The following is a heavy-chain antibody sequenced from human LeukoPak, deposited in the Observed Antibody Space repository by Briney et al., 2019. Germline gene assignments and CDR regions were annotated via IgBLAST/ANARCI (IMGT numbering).Heavy chain of an antibody. CDR3: ARWNNDWEFDY. D-gene: IGHD1/OR15-1a*01. CDR1: GFTFSSSW. CDR2: IKEDGTEE. J-gene: IGHJ4*02. V-gene: IGHV3-7*05. Sequence: GGSLRLSCAASGFTFSSSWMTWVRQASGKGLEWVAHIKEDGTEEYYVDSVKGRFTIPRDNAKNSLYLQMNSLRAEDTAVYYCARWNNDWEFDYWGQGTLVSVSS.